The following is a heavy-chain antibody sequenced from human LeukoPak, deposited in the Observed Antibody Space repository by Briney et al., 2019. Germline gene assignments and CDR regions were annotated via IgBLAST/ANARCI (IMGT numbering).Heavy chain of an antibody. J-gene: IGHJ4*02. CDR1: GFAFRSNG. CDR3: AKDLSTKWSLGY. V-gene: IGHV3-30*18. D-gene: IGHD2-2*01. CDR2: ISYDGNTK. Sequence: GGSLRLSCAASGFAFRSNGMHWVRQAPGKGLEWVAFISYDGNTKYYGDSVKGRFTISRDNSKNTLYLQMNSLRPDDTTVYYCAKDLSTKWSLGYWGQGTLVTVSS.